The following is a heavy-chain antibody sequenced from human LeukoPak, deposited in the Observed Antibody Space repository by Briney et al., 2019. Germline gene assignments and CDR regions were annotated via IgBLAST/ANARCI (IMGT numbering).Heavy chain of an antibody. Sequence: PSETLSLTCAVSGYSISSGYYWGWIRQPPGKGLEWIGSMYRSGSTHYNSSLKSRVTISVDTYNNQFSLKLSSVTAADTAVYYCARLVVSGADDAFDIWGQGTMVTVSS. V-gene: IGHV4-38-2*01. J-gene: IGHJ3*02. CDR3: ARLVVSGADDAFDI. CDR1: GYSISSGYY. CDR2: MYRSGST. D-gene: IGHD1-26*01.